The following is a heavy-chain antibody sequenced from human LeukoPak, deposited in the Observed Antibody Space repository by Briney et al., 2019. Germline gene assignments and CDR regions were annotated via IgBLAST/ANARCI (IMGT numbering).Heavy chain of an antibody. CDR1: GFTFSSYW. D-gene: IGHD3-3*01. V-gene: IGHV3-48*02. J-gene: IGHJ4*02. CDR2: ISPGSSTI. Sequence: PGGSLRLSCAVSGFTFSSYWMYWVRQAPGKGLEWVSYISPGSSTIYYADSVKGRFTISRDNANNSLSLQMNSLRDDDTAVYYCARDGRFDRWGQGTLVTVSS. CDR3: ARDGRFDR.